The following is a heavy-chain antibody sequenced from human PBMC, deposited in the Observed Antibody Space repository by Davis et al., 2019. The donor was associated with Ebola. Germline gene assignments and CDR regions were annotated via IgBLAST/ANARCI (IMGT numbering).Heavy chain of an antibody. CDR1: GFTFRSYG. J-gene: IGHJ6*02. CDR3: ARGSRNMDV. V-gene: IGHV3-30*03. CDR2: ISYDGSNK. Sequence: GESLKISCAASGFTFRSYGMQWVRQAPGKGLQWVAVISYDGSNKNYLESVKGRFTISRDNSKNTVSLQMNSLSGDDTAVYYCARGSRNMDVWGQGTTVTVSS.